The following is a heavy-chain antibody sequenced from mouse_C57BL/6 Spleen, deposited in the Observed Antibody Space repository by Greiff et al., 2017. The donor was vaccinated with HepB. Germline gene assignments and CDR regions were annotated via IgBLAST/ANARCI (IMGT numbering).Heavy chain of an antibody. Sequence: VHLHQSGADLVKPGASVKMSCKSSVYTFTSYWITLVKQRPGQGLEWIGDIYPGSGSTNYNEKFKSKATLTVDTSSITAYMQLSSLTSEDSAVYYWARWGYDYGGAMDYWGQGTSVTVSS. J-gene: IGHJ4*01. CDR3: ARWGYDYGGAMDY. D-gene: IGHD2-4*01. CDR1: VYTFTSYW. CDR2: IYPGSGST. V-gene: IGHV1-55*01.